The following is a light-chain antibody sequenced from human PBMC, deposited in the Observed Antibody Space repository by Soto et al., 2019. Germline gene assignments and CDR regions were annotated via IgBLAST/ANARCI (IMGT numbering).Light chain of an antibody. Sequence: EIVMTQSPATLSVSPGERATLYCRASQTVSSNLAWYQQKPGQAPRLLIHGASTRATGVPARFSGSGSGTEFTLTISSLQSEDFAVYYCQQYHNWPPQYTFGQGTKVQIK. CDR2: GAS. CDR1: QTVSSN. V-gene: IGKV3-15*01. J-gene: IGKJ2*01. CDR3: QQYHNWPPQYT.